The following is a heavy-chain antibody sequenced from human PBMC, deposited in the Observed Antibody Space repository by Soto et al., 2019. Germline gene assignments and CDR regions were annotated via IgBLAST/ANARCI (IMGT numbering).Heavy chain of an antibody. Sequence: LQLQESGSGLVKPSQTLSLTCAVSDGSISSGEYSWSWIRKPPGKSLEWIGYIYHSGSTYYNPSLKSRVTISVDRSKNQFSLKLSSVTAADTAVYYCARGPPFGYWGQGTLVTVSS. CDR1: DGSISSGEYS. V-gene: IGHV4-30-2*01. D-gene: IGHD3-10*01. J-gene: IGHJ4*02. CDR3: ARGPPFGY. CDR2: IYHSGST.